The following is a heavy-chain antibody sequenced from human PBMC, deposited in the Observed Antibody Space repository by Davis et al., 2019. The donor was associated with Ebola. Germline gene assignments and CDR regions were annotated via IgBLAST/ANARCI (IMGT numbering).Heavy chain of an antibody. CDR3: ARDLYDYIWGSYRLSFDY. CDR1: GFTFSSYN. D-gene: IGHD3-16*02. V-gene: IGHV3-48*02. J-gene: IGHJ4*02. Sequence: GGSLRLSCAASGFTFSSYNMNWVRQAPGKGLEWVSYISSSSSTIYYADSVKGRFTISRDNAKNSLYLQMNSLRDEDTAVYYCARDLYDYIWGSYRLSFDYWGQGTLVTVSS. CDR2: ISSSSSTI.